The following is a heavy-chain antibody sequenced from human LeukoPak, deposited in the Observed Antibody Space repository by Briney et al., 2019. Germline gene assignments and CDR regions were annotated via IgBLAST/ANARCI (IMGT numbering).Heavy chain of an antibody. CDR3: AGTYDYGIDY. D-gene: IGHD4-17*01. V-gene: IGHV3-11*01. Sequence: GALRLSCAASGFPFSDYYMSWIRPAPGKGLGGVSYISSSGSTIYYADSVKGRFTISRDNAKNSLYLQMNSLRAEDTAVYYCAGTYDYGIDYWGQGTLVTVSS. CDR2: ISSSGSTI. CDR1: GFPFSDYY. J-gene: IGHJ4*02.